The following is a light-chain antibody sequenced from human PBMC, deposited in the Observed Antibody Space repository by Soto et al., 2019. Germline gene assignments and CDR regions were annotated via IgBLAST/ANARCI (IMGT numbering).Light chain of an antibody. Sequence: QSVLTQPPSVSAAPGQKVTISCSGSSSNIGNNYVSWYQQLPGTAPKLLIYDDNKRPSGIPDRFSGSKSATSATLGITGLQTGDEADYYCGAWDDGLSAYVFGPGTKVTVL. V-gene: IGLV1-51*01. CDR3: GAWDDGLSAYV. CDR2: DDN. J-gene: IGLJ1*01. CDR1: SSNIGNNY.